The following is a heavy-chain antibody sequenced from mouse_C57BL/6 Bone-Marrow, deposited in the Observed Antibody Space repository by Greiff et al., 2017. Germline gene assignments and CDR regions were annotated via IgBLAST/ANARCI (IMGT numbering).Heavy chain of an antibody. CDR2: IDPETGGT. Sequence: QVQLKESGAELVRPGASVTLSCKASGYTFTDYEMHWVKQTPVHGLEWIGAIDPETGGTAYNQKFKGKAILTADKSSSTAYMELRSLTSEDSAVYYCTSPLTGPDYFDYWGQGTTRTVSS. D-gene: IGHD4-1*01. CDR3: TSPLTGPDYFDY. V-gene: IGHV1-15*01. J-gene: IGHJ2*01. CDR1: GYTFTDYE.